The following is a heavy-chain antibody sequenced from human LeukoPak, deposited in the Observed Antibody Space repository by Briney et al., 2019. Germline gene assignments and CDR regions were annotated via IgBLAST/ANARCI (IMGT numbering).Heavy chain of an antibody. Sequence: VGSLRLSCAASVFTFDSYAMSWVPQAPGKGLEWVSAVSRFGGTTYYADSPKGRFTISRENSNNTVYLQMNSLRVGDTALYYCVKHVGRRWSNNRFDTWGQGTLVTVS. CDR1: VFTFDSYA. D-gene: IGHD1-26*01. V-gene: IGHV3-23*01. J-gene: IGHJ5*02. CDR3: VKHVGRRWSNNRFDT. CDR2: VSRFGGTT.